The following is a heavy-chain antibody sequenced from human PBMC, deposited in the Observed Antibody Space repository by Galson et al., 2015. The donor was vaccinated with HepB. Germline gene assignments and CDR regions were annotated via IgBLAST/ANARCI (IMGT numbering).Heavy chain of an antibody. J-gene: IGHJ4*02. V-gene: IGHV3-23*01. CDR2: ISGNSATT. CDR1: GFTFSTCS. CDR3: AECLSGCYCRVFDC. Sequence: LRLSCAASGFTFSTCSMAWVRQAPGKGLEWISVISGNSATTYSADSVKGRLTISRDNSKHMLYLEMNSLRAEDTAVYYCAECLSGCYCRVFDCWGQGTLVTVSS. D-gene: IGHD3-22*01.